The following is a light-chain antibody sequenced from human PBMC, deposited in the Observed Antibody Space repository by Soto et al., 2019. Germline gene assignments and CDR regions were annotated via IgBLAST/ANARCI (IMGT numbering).Light chain of an antibody. Sequence: EIVLTQSPGTLSLSPGERAPLPCRASQSVSSSYLAWYQQKPGQAPRLLIYGASSRATGIPDRFSGSGSGTDFTLTISRLEPEDFAVYYCQQYGSSLWTFGQGTKVDIK. CDR3: QQYGSSLWT. CDR1: QSVSSSY. V-gene: IGKV3-20*01. CDR2: GAS. J-gene: IGKJ1*01.